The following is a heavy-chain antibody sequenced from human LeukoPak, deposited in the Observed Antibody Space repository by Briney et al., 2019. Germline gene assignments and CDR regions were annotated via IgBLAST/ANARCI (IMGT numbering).Heavy chain of an antibody. CDR1: GGTFSSYA. V-gene: IGHV1-69*05. J-gene: IGHJ4*02. CDR3: ARDSRPSYDSSGYYYFDY. CDR2: IIPIFGTA. Sequence: SVKVSCKASGGTFSSYATSWVRQAPGQGLEWMGGIIPIFGTANYAQKFQGRVTMTRDTSTSTVYMELSSLRSEDTAVYYCARDSRPSYDSSGYYYFDYWGQGTLVTVSS. D-gene: IGHD3-22*01.